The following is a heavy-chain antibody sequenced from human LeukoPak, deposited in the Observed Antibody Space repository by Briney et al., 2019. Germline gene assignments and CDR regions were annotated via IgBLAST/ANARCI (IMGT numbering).Heavy chain of an antibody. CDR3: ARDPNFTYYYDSSGYSDY. J-gene: IGHJ4*02. Sequence: PGGSLRLSCAASGFTFSTYAMSWVRQAPGKGLEWVANIKQDGSEKYYVDSVKGRFTISRDNAKNSLYLQMNSLRAEDTAVYYCARDPNFTYYYDSSGYSDYWGQGTLVTVSS. CDR1: GFTFSTYA. CDR2: IKQDGSEK. D-gene: IGHD3-22*01. V-gene: IGHV3-7*01.